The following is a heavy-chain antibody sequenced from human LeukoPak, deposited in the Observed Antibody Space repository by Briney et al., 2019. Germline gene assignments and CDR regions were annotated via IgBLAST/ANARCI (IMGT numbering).Heavy chain of an antibody. D-gene: IGHD6-13*01. CDR2: IYAGGNT. J-gene: IGHJ4*02. CDR3: AREVYSSTWFDL. V-gene: IGHV3-66*01. CDR1: GFTFSSYW. Sequence: GGSLRLSCAASGFTFSSYWMNWVRQVPGKGLEWVSVIYAGGNTYYADSVKERFTISRDNSRDTLYLQMNSLRGDDTAVYYCAREVYSSTWFDLWGQGTLVTVSS.